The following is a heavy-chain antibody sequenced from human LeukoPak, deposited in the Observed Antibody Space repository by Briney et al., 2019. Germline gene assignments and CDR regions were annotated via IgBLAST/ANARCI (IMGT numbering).Heavy chain of an antibody. CDR2: ISAYNGNT. V-gene: IGHV1-18*01. CDR3: ARGRDWVDY. CDR1: GYTFTTCS. Sequence: ASVKVSCKASGYTFTTCSVTWVRQAPGQGLEWMGWISAYNGNTNYAQKFQDRVTMTTDTSTSTVYMELRSLISDDTAVYYCARGRDWVDYWGQGTLVTVSS. D-gene: IGHD3/OR15-3a*01. J-gene: IGHJ4*02.